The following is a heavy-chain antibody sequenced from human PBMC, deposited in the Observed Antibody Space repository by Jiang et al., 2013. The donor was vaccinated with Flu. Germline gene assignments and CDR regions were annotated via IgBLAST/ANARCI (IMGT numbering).Heavy chain of an antibody. V-gene: IGHV3-30*18. CDR2: ISYDGSNM. CDR3: AKATVAVGTSYFDY. Sequence: VQLLESGGGVVQPGTSLRLSCAASGFTFSSYGMHWVRQAPGKGLEWVAVISYDGSNMYYADSVKGRFTISRDNSKNTLYLQMNSLRAEDTAVYYCAKATVAVGTSYFDYWGQGTLVTVSS. J-gene: IGHJ4*02. D-gene: IGHD4-11*01. CDR1: GFTFSSYG.